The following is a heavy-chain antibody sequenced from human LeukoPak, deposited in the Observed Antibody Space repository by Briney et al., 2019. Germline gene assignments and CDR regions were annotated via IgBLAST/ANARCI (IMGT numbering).Heavy chain of an antibody. Sequence: PSETLSLTCTVSGGSISSHYWSWIRQPPGKGLEWIGYIYNSGSTNYNPSLKSRVTISVDTSKNRFSLKLSSVTAADTAVYYCARGRVLIAAAGRPYYFDYWGQGTLVTVSS. V-gene: IGHV4-59*11. CDR3: ARGRVLIAAAGRPYYFDY. CDR2: IYNSGST. J-gene: IGHJ4*02. D-gene: IGHD6-13*01. CDR1: GGSISSHY.